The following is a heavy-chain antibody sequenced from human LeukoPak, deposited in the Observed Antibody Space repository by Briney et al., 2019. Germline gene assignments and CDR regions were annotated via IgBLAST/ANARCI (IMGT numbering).Heavy chain of an antibody. Sequence: SETLSLTCTVSGGSISSSSYYWGWIRQPPGKGLEWIGSIYYSGSTYYNPSLKSRVTISVDTSKNQFSLKLSSVTAADTAVYYCARGGNGDYGGRAFDIWGQGTMVTVSS. CDR3: ARGGNGDYGGRAFDI. V-gene: IGHV4-39*07. CDR1: GGSISSSSYY. D-gene: IGHD4-17*01. CDR2: IYYSGST. J-gene: IGHJ3*02.